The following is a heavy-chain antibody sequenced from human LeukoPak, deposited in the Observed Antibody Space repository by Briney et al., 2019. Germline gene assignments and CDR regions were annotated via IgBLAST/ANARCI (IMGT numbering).Heavy chain of an antibody. Sequence: SETLSLTCAVYGGSFSGYYWSWIRQPPEKGLEWIGEINHSVSTNYNPSLTSRVSISVDTSQNQFSLKLSSVTSATTGVYYCARDHDYADYWGQRTLVTASS. CDR2: INHSVST. CDR1: GGSFSGYY. V-gene: IGHV4-34*01. J-gene: IGHJ4*02. CDR3: ARDHDYADY.